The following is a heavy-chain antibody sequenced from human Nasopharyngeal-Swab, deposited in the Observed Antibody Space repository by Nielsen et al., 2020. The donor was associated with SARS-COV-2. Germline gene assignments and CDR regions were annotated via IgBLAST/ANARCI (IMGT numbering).Heavy chain of an antibody. J-gene: IGHJ4*02. D-gene: IGHD3-3*01. Sequence: GESLKISCAASGFTFSSYAMSWVRQAPGKGPEWVSAISGSGGSTYYADSVKGRFTISRDNSKNTLYLQMNSLRAEDTAVYYCAKEATIFGVVMGYWGQGTLVTVSS. CDR1: GFTFSSYA. V-gene: IGHV3-23*01. CDR2: ISGSGGST. CDR3: AKEATIFGVVMGY.